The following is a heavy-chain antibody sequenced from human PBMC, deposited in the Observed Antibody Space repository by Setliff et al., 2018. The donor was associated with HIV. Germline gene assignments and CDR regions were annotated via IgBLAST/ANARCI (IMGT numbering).Heavy chain of an antibody. Sequence: SETLSLTCTVSGGSISSSSYYWGWIRQPPGKGLEWIGSIYYSGSTYYNPSLKSRVTISVDTSKNQFSLKLSSVTAADTAVYYCARGDTIFGVVTTYYFDYWGQGTLVTVSS. CDR1: GGSISSSSYY. CDR2: IYYSGST. D-gene: IGHD3-3*01. CDR3: ARGDTIFGVVTTYYFDY. J-gene: IGHJ4*02. V-gene: IGHV4-39*01.